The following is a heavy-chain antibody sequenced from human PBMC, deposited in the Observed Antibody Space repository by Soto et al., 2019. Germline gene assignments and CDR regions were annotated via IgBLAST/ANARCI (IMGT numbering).Heavy chain of an antibody. CDR2: IYTSGST. J-gene: IGHJ6*02. CDR1: GGSISSYY. D-gene: IGHD2-15*01. CDR3: ARVCSGGSCYAGYYYGMDV. Sequence: PSETLSLTCTVSGGSISSYYWSWIRQPAGKGLEWIGRIYTSGSTNYNPSLKSRVTMSVDTSKNQFSLKLSSVTAADTAVYYCARVCSGGSCYAGYYYGMDVWGQGTTVTVPS. V-gene: IGHV4-4*07.